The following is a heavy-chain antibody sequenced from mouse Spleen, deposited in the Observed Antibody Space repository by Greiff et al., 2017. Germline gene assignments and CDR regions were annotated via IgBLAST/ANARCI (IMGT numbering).Heavy chain of an antibody. D-gene: IGHD2-14*01. CDR3: ARVGEELYDRYDGGPWFAY. Sequence: ESGPGLVKPSQSLSLTCSVTGYSITSGYYWNWIRQFPGNKLEWMGYISYDGSNNYNPSLKNRISITRDTSKNQFFLKLNSVTTEDTATYYCARVGEELYDRYDGGPWFAYWGQGTLVTVSA. V-gene: IGHV3-6*01. CDR2: ISYDGSN. J-gene: IGHJ3*01. CDR1: GYSITSGYY.